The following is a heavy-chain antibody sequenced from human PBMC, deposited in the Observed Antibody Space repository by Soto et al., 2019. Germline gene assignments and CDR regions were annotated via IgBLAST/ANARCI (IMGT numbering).Heavy chain of an antibody. CDR2: ISWNSGSI. CDR3: AKDTYSSGSGHFDY. CDR1: GFTFDDYA. D-gene: IGHD6-19*01. V-gene: IGHV3-9*01. J-gene: IGHJ4*02. Sequence: GGSLRLSCAASGFTFDDYAMHWVRQAPGKGLEWVSGISWNSGSIGYADSVKGRFTISRDNAKNSLYLQMNSLRPEDTALYYCAKDTYSSGSGHFDYWGQGTLVTVSS.